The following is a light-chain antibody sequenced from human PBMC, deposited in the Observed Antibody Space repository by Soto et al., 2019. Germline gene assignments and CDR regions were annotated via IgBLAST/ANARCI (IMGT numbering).Light chain of an antibody. CDR1: DIGSKS. CDR2: DDS. Sequence: SYELTQPPSVSVAPGQTARLTCEGNDIGSKSVQWYQLKPGQAPVLVVYDDSARPSGVPERLSGSNSGNTATLTISRVEAGDEADFFCQVWDSSSEHYVFGTGTKLTVL. CDR3: QVWDSSSEHYV. J-gene: IGLJ1*01. V-gene: IGLV3-21*02.